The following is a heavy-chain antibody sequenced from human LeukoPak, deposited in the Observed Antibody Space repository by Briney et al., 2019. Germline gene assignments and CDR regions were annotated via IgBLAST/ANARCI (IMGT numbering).Heavy chain of an antibody. CDR3: ATEDYVEQQLVPSGDAFDI. J-gene: IGHJ3*02. D-gene: IGHD6-13*01. CDR1: GFTFSSYG. V-gene: IGHV3-30*02. Sequence: PGGSLRLSCAASGFTFSSYGMHWVRQAPGKGLEWVAFIRYDGSNKYFADSVKGRFTISRDSSKNTLYLQMNSLRAEDTAVYYCATEDYVEQQLVPSGDAFDIWGQGTMVTVSS. CDR2: IRYDGSNK.